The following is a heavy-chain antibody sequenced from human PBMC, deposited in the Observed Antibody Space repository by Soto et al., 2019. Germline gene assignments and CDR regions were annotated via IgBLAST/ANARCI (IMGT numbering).Heavy chain of an antibody. V-gene: IGHV4-34*01. D-gene: IGHD6-13*01. J-gene: IGHJ5*02. CDR3: ARGNPIAAAGNHWFDP. Sequence: PSETLSLTCAVYGGSFSGYYWSWIRQPPGKGLEWIGEINHSGSTNYNPSLKSRVTISVDTSKNQFSLKLSSVTAADTAVYYCARGNPIAAAGNHWFDPWGQGTLVTVSS. CDR2: INHSGST. CDR1: GGSFSGYY.